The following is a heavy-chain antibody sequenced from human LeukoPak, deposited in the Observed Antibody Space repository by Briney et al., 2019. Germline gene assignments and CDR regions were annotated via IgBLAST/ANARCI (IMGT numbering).Heavy chain of an antibody. Sequence: AGGSLRLSCAASGFTVSSNYMSWVRQAPGKGLEWVSVIYSGGSTYYADAVKGRFTIPRDNSKNTLYLQMNSLRAEDTAVYYCAREATRGEGDYWGQGTLVTVSS. CDR3: AREATRGEGDY. CDR1: GFTVSSNY. CDR2: IYSGGST. V-gene: IGHV3-53*01. D-gene: IGHD5-24*01. J-gene: IGHJ4*02.